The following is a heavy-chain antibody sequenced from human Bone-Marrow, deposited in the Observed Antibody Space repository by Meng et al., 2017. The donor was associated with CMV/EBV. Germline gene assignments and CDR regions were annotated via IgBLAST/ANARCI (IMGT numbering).Heavy chain of an antibody. CDR1: GFTFSSYA. J-gene: IGHJ6*02. CDR2: ISYDGSNK. V-gene: IGHV3-30-3*01. Sequence: GESLKISCAASGFTFSSYAMHWVRQAPGKGLEWVAVISYDGSNKYYADSVKGRFPISRDNSKNTLYLQMNSLRAEDTAVYYCARAGRLVPAANFAYFLGIDVWGQGTTVTVSS. D-gene: IGHD2-2*01. CDR3: ARAGRLVPAANFAYFLGIDV.